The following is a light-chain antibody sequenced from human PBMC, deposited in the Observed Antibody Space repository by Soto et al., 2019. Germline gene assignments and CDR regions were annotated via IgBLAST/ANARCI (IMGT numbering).Light chain of an antibody. Sequence: DIQMTQSPSTLSASVGDRVTITCRASQSISSWLAWYQQKPGKAPKLLIYKASSLESGVPSRFSGSGSGTEFTLTISSLQPDDCATYYCQQYNSYLSWTFGQGTKVVIK. J-gene: IGKJ1*01. CDR2: KAS. V-gene: IGKV1-5*03. CDR3: QQYNSYLSWT. CDR1: QSISSW.